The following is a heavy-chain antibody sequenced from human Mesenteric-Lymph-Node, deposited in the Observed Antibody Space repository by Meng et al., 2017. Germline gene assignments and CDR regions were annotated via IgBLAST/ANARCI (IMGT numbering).Heavy chain of an antibody. CDR1: GFTFTTYW. D-gene: IGHD5-24*01. J-gene: IGHJ4*02. V-gene: IGHV3-7*01. CDR3: SVEMATIHEDPDFDD. CDR2: INQDGSEK. Sequence: GESLKISCAASGFTFTTYWMNWVRQAPGKWLEWVANINQDGSEKYYVDSVKGRFTISRDNAENSLHLQMNSLRAEDTAVYYCSVEMATIHEDPDFDDWGQGTLVTVSS.